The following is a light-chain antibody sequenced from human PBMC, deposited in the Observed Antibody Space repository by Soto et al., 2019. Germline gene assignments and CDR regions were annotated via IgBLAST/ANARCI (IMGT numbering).Light chain of an antibody. CDR1: SSDVGGYNY. J-gene: IGLJ3*02. CDR2: XXT. Sequence: QSALTQPASVSGSPGQSITISCTGTSSDVGGYNYLSWYQQHPGKAPRVMIYXXTNRXSXXSNXFXGSKSGNTASLTISGLQAEDXADYFCSSYTTSGTPVFGGGTKLTVL. V-gene: IGLV2-14*03. CDR3: SSYTTSGTPV.